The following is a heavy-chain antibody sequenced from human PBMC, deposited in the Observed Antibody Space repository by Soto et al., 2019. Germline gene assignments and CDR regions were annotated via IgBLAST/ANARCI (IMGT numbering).Heavy chain of an antibody. Sequence: TLSLTCPFSGGSIRSGGFYWSWVRPPPGKGLEWIGYIYYSGSTYYNPSLKSRVTISVDTSKNQFSLRLSSVTAADTAVHYCARAEYCSGGSCYIFYWGQGTLVTVSS. D-gene: IGHD2-15*01. CDR3: ARAEYCSGGSCYIFY. V-gene: IGHV4-31*03. CDR1: GGSIRSGGFY. CDR2: IYYSGST. J-gene: IGHJ4*02.